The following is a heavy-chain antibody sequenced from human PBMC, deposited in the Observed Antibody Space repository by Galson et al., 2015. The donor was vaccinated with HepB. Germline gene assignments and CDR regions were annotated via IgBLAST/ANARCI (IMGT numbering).Heavy chain of an antibody. CDR3: ARDNRPSVGFDWSSSNWFDP. D-gene: IGHD3-9*01. Sequence: SLRLSCAASGFTFSDYYMSWIRQAPGKGLEWVSYISISSSYRNYADSVKGRFTISRDNAKNSLYLQMDSLRAEDTAVYYCARDNRPSVGFDWSSSNWFDPWGQGTLVTVSS. CDR1: GFTFSDYY. V-gene: IGHV3-11*06. CDR2: ISISSSYR. J-gene: IGHJ5*02.